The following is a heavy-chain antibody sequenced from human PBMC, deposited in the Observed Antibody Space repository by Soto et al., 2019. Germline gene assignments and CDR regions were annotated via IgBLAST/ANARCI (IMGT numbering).Heavy chain of an antibody. D-gene: IGHD2-15*01. CDR3: ARYTSSWYLEY. V-gene: IGHV6-1*01. CDR2: TYYRSKWYA. CDR1: GDSVSSNSAA. J-gene: IGHJ4*01. Sequence: QVQLQQSGPGLVKPSQTLSLICAISGDSVSSNSAAWNWIRQSPSGGLEWLGRTYYRSKWYADYALSVRSRITIIPDTSKNQFSLHLNSVTPEDTAVYYCARYTSSWYLEYWGHGTLVTVSS.